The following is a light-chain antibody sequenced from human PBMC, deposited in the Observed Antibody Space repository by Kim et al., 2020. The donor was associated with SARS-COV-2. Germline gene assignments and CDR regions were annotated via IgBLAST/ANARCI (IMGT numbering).Light chain of an antibody. CDR3: SPRDSSGHHLV. J-gene: IGLJ3*02. CDR2: GKN. CDR1: SLRSYY. V-gene: IGLV3-19*01. Sequence: SSELTQDPAVSVALGQTVRITCQGDSLRSYYATWHQQKPGQAPVLVIYGKNNRPSGIPDRFSCSIPRNTASLTITGAPAVDEADYSRSPRDSSGHHLVFG.